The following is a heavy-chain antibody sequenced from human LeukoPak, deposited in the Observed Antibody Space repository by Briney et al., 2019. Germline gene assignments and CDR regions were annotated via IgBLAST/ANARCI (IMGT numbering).Heavy chain of an antibody. CDR1: GFTFSTYG. Sequence: GGSLRLSCAASGFTFSTYGMHWVRQAPGKGLEWVAVISYDGSTKYYADSVKGRFTISRDNSKNTLYLSMNSLRAEDTAVYYCAKDPYYYDNSAYDAFDIWGQGTMVTVSS. CDR2: ISYDGSTK. J-gene: IGHJ3*02. CDR3: AKDPYYYDNSAYDAFDI. D-gene: IGHD3-22*01. V-gene: IGHV3-30*18.